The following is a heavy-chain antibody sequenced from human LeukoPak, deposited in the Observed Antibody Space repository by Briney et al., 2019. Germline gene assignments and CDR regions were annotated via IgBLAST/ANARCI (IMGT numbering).Heavy chain of an antibody. Sequence: GGSLRLSCAASGFTFSSYGMSWVRQAPGKGLKWVSAISGSGGSTYYADSVKGRFTISRDNSKNTLYLQMNSLRAEDTAVYYCAKHPGDFTGIVDYYYMDVWGKGTTVTVSS. CDR1: GFTFSSYG. J-gene: IGHJ6*03. V-gene: IGHV3-23*01. CDR3: AKHPGDFTGIVDYYYMDV. CDR2: ISGSGGST. D-gene: IGHD1-26*01.